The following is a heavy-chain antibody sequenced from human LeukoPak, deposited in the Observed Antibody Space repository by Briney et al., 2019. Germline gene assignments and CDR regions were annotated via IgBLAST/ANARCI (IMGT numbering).Heavy chain of an antibody. D-gene: IGHD3-10*01. CDR1: ESTFSNYE. CDR2: ISSGGSTI. Sequence: GGSLRLSCAASESTFSNYEMNWVRQAPGKGLEWVSYISSGGSTIYYADSVKDRFTISRDNAKNSLYLQMNSLRAEDTAVYYCARDPNYGSGSYADYWGQGTLVTVSS. J-gene: IGHJ4*02. CDR3: ARDPNYGSGSYADY. V-gene: IGHV3-48*03.